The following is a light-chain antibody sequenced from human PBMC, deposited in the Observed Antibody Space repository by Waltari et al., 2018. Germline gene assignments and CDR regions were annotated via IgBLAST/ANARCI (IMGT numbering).Light chain of an antibody. CDR3: QVWHAAIDPGV. CDR1: NIGSYR. V-gene: IGLV3-21*04. Sequence: SYVLTQPPSVSVAPGETARITRGGDNIGSYRVPWYQQKPGQAPVLVIRYDSDRPSGIPERFSGSNSANTATLTISRVEAGDEANYYCQVWHAAIDPGVFGTGTEVTV. J-gene: IGLJ1*01. CDR2: YDS.